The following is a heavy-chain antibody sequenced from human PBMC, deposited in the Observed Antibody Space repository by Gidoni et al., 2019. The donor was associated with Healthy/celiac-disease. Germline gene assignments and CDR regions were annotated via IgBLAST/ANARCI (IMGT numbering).Heavy chain of an antibody. Sequence: EVQLLESGGGLVQPGGSLRLSCAASGSTFSSSAMSWVRQAPGKGLEWVSAISGSGGSTYYADSVKGRFTISRDNSKNPLYLQMNSLRAEDTAVYYCAKEGAYYYDSSGYYYEDWGQGTLVTVSS. D-gene: IGHD3-22*01. CDR1: GSTFSSSA. V-gene: IGHV3-23*01. J-gene: IGHJ4*02. CDR3: AKEGAYYYDSSGYYYED. CDR2: ISGSGGST.